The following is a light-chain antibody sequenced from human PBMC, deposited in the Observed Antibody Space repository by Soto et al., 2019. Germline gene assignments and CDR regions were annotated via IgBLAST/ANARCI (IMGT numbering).Light chain of an antibody. Sequence: QSVLTQPPSASGSPGQSVTISCTGTSSDVGGYNYVSWYQQHPGKAPKLMIYEVSKRPSGVPDRFSGSKSGNTASLTVFGLQAEDEADYYCSSYAGSNNFEVFGTGTKVTVL. J-gene: IGLJ1*01. CDR3: SSYAGSNNFEV. CDR2: EVS. V-gene: IGLV2-8*01. CDR1: SSDVGGYNY.